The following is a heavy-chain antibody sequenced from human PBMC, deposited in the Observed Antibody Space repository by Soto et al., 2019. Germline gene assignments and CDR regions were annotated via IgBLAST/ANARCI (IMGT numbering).Heavy chain of an antibody. J-gene: IGHJ6*03. CDR3: AKSPTRAYYYMDV. D-gene: IGHD1-1*01. CDR2: IWYDGSNK. Sequence: GGSLRLSCAASGFTFSSYGMHWVRQAPGKGLEWVAVIWYDGSNKYYADSVKGRFTISRDNSKNTLYLQMNSLRAEDTAVYYCAKSPTRAYYYMDVWGKGTTVTVSS. V-gene: IGHV3-33*06. CDR1: GFTFSSYG.